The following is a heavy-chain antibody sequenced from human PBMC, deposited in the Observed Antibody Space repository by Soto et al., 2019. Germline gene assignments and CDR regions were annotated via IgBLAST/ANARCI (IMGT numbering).Heavy chain of an antibody. D-gene: IGHD2-2*01. Sequence: SETLSLTCTVSGGSISSSSYYWGWIRQPPGKGLEWIGSIYYSGSTYYNPSLKSRVTISVDTSKNQFSLKLSSVTAADTAVYYCARGVVPAAIDYWGQGTLVTVSS. V-gene: IGHV4-39*01. CDR3: ARGVVPAAIDY. CDR1: GGSISSSSYY. CDR2: IYYSGST. J-gene: IGHJ4*02.